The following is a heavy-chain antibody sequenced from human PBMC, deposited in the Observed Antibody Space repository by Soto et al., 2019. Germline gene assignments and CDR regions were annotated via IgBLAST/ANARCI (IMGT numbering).Heavy chain of an antibody. CDR1: GFTFSSFW. CDR3: PSARYPRFYHGSGRYPYY. V-gene: IGHV3-7*03. Sequence: GGSLRLSCAASGFTFSSFWMSWVRQAPGKGLEWVANIKTDGSGTHYVDSVKGRCTISRDNPKTSLFLQMNSLRVEDTAVYFCPSARYPRFYHGSGRYPYYWGQGTPVTVSS. D-gene: IGHD3-10*01. CDR2: IKTDGSGT. J-gene: IGHJ4*02.